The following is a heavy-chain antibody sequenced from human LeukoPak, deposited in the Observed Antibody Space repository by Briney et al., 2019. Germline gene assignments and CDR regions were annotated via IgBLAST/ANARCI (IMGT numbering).Heavy chain of an antibody. CDR1: GGSFSGYY. D-gene: IGHD6-19*01. J-gene: IGHJ4*02. Sequence: SETLSLTCAVYGGSFSGYYWSWIRQPPGKGLEWIGEINHSGSTNYNPSLTSRVTISVDTSKNQFSLKLSSVTAADTAVYYCARSPIAVAYYFDYWGQGTLVTVSS. CDR2: INHSGST. V-gene: IGHV4-34*01. CDR3: ARSPIAVAYYFDY.